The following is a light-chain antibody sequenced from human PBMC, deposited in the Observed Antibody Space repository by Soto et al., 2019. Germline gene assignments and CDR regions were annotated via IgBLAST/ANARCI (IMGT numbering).Light chain of an antibody. CDR2: KTS. J-gene: IGKJ1*01. CDR3: QQYINYFRT. V-gene: IGKV1-5*03. Sequence: DIQMTQSPSTLSASVGDRVTITCRASQSIGVWLAWYQQKPGTAPKILIYKTSTLDSGVPLRFSGSGSGTEFTLTISSLQADDFATYYCQQYINYFRTFGQGTKLEIK. CDR1: QSIGVW.